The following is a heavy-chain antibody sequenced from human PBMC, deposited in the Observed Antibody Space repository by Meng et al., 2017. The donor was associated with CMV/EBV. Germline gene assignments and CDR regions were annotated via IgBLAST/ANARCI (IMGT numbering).Heavy chain of an antibody. J-gene: IGHJ4*02. CDR1: SYTFTSYY. CDR2: INPSGGST. V-gene: IGHV1-46*01. D-gene: IGHD3-10*01. Sequence: CKASSYTFTSYYMHWVRQAPGQGLEWMGIINPSGGSTSYAQKFQGRVTMTRVMSTSTVYMELSSLRSEDTAAYYCARSELWFGELLDYWGQGTLVTVSS. CDR3: ARSELWFGELLDY.